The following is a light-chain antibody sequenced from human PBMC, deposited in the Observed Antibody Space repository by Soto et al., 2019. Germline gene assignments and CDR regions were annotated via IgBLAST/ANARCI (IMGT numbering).Light chain of an antibody. CDR3: QQLNSYPIN. Sequence: DIQLTQSPSFLSASVGDRVTITCRASQGLSSDLAWYQQKPGKAPKLLIYAASTLQSGVPSRFSGSGSGTDFTLTISSLQPEDFATYYYQQLNSYPINFGQGTRLEIK. CDR1: QGLSSD. CDR2: AAS. V-gene: IGKV1-9*01. J-gene: IGKJ5*01.